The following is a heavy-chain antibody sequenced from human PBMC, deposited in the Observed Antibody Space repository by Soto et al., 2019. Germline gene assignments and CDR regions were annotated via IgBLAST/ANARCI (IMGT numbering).Heavy chain of an antibody. V-gene: IGHV4-34*01. D-gene: IGHD3-9*01. CDR3: ARRRSLRYFDWTYYYYGMDV. J-gene: IGHJ6*02. CDR1: GGSFSGYY. Sequence: SETLSLTCAVYGGSFSGYYWSWIRQPPGKGLEWIGEINHSGSTNYNPSLKSRVTISVDTSKNQFSLKLSSVTAAGTAVYYCARRRSLRYFDWTYYYYGMDVWGQGTTVTVSS. CDR2: INHSGST.